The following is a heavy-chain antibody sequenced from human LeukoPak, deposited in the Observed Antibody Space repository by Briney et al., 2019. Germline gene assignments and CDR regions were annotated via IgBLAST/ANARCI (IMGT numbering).Heavy chain of an antibody. CDR3: ARLMVREMIVMSPDY. J-gene: IGHJ4*02. CDR1: GYTFTSYG. D-gene: IGHD3-22*01. CDR2: ISAYNGNT. V-gene: IGHV1-18*01. Sequence: GASVKVSCKASGYTFTSYGISWVRQAPGQGLEWMGWISAYNGNTNYAQKLQGRVTMTTDTSTSTAYMELRSLRSDDTAVYYCARLMVREMIVMSPDYWGQGTLVTVSS.